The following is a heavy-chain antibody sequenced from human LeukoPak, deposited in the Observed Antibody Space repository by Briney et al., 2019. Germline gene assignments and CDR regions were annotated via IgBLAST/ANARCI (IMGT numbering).Heavy chain of an antibody. D-gene: IGHD5-18*01. Sequence: GGSLRLSCAASGFTFSSYAMHWVRQAPGKGLEWVAVISYDGSNKYYADSVKGRFTISRDNSKNTLYLQMNSLRAEDTAVYYCARDRRGYSYGPDYWAREPWSPSPQ. J-gene: IGHJ4*02. V-gene: IGHV3-30*01. CDR1: GFTFSSYA. CDR3: ARDRRGYSYGPDY. CDR2: ISYDGSNK.